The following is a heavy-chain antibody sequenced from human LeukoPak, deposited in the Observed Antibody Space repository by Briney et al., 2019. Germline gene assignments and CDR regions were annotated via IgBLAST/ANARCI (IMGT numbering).Heavy chain of an antibody. V-gene: IGHV3-30*02. J-gene: IGHJ3*02. CDR3: AKDPVPAALSGDAFDI. CDR2: IWYDGSNK. D-gene: IGHD2-2*01. Sequence: GGSLRLSCAASGFTFSSYGMHWVRQAPGKGLEWVAFIWYDGSNKYYADSVKGRFTISRDNSKNTLYLQMNSLRAEDTAVYYCAKDPVPAALSGDAFDIWGQGTMVTVSS. CDR1: GFTFSSYG.